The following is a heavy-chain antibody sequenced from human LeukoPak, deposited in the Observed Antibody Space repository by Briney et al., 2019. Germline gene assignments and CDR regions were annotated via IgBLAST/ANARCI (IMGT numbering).Heavy chain of an antibody. CDR1: GGSFSSYY. Sequence: SETLSLTCTVSGGSFSSYYWSWIRQPPGKGLEWIGYIYYSGSTNYNPSLRSRVTISVDTSKNQFSLKLSSVTAADTAVYYCASIGFYYDSSGYLWNYWGQGTLVTVSS. V-gene: IGHV4-59*08. CDR2: IYYSGST. D-gene: IGHD3-22*01. CDR3: ASIGFYYDSSGYLWNY. J-gene: IGHJ4*02.